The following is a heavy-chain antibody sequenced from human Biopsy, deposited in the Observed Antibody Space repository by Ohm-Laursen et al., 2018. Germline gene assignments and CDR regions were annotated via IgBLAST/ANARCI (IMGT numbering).Heavy chain of an antibody. V-gene: IGHV1-46*01. Sequence: ASVKVSCKASGYSFTSYYMHWVRQAPGQGLEWMGMINPSGSTTSYPQIFQGRVTMTRDTSKSTVYMELRSLRSDDTAVYYCATKLTGYFHHWGQGTLVIVSS. J-gene: IGHJ1*01. CDR2: INPSGSTT. D-gene: IGHD3-9*01. CDR3: ATKLTGYFHH. CDR1: GYSFTSYY.